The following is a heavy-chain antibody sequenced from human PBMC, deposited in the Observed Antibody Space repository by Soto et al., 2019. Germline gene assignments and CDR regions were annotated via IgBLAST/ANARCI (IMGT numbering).Heavy chain of an antibody. CDR2: ISWNSGSI. D-gene: IGHD3-16*02. CDR3: AKDIVGHMITFGGVIDPYYYYGMDV. J-gene: IGHJ6*02. Sequence: GGSLRLSCAASEFSFDDYAMHWVRQAPGKGLEWVSGISWNSGSIGYADSVKGRFTISRDNAKNSLYLQMNSLRAEDTALYYCAKDIVGHMITFGGVIDPYYYYGMDVWGQGTTVTVSS. V-gene: IGHV3-9*01. CDR1: EFSFDDYA.